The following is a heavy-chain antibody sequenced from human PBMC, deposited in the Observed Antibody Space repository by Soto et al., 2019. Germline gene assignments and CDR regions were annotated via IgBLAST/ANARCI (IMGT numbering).Heavy chain of an antibody. Sequence: QVHLVHSGAEVKKPGASVKVSCQASGYTFSSYHMHWVRQAPGQGLEWMGVINPFYGETRYAQKFQGRVTMTRDTSTSTVYMELSSLSSEDTAVYYCARARGISFGYNYFDHWGQGTLVTVSS. CDR1: GYTFSSYH. CDR2: INPFYGET. J-gene: IGHJ5*02. V-gene: IGHV1-46*01. D-gene: IGHD5-18*01. CDR3: ARARGISFGYNYFDH.